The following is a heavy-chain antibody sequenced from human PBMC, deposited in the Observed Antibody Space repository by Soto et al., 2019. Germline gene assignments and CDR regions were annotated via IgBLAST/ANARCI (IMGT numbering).Heavy chain of an antibody. CDR3: ARAPRSGSIDY. J-gene: IGHJ4*02. Sequence: SETLSLTXAVSGGSISSGGYSWSWIRQPPGKGLEWIGYIYHSGSTYYNPSLKSRVTISVDRSKNQFSLKLSSVTAADTAVYYCARAPRSGSIDYWGQGTLVTVSS. D-gene: IGHD3-3*01. CDR1: GGSISSGGYS. V-gene: IGHV4-30-2*01. CDR2: IYHSGST.